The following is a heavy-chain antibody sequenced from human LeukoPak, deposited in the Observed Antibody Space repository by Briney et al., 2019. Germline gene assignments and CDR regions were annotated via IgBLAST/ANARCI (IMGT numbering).Heavy chain of an antibody. D-gene: IGHD6-13*01. V-gene: IGHV4-39*01. J-gene: IGHJ4*02. CDR1: GGSISSSSYY. CDR3: ASRYSSSWYAGDY. Sequence: PSETLSLTCTVSGGSISSSSYYWGWIRQPPGKGLEWIGSIYYSGSTYSNPSLKSRVTISVDTSKNQFSLKLSSVTAADTAVYYCASRYSSSWYAGDYWGQGTLVTVSS. CDR2: IYYSGST.